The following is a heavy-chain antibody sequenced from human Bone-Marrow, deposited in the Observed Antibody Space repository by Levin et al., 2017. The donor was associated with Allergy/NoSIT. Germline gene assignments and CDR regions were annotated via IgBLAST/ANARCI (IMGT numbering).Heavy chain of an antibody. V-gene: IGHV3-21*01. D-gene: IGHD2-15*01. CDR1: GFTFSSYS. CDR3: ARDENRGDCSRVSCYRVAFDI. Sequence: GGSLRLSCAPSGFTFSSYSMHWVRQAPGKGLEWVSSIGSSDTYIYYADPVKGRFTISRDNAKSSLYLQMDSLRAEDTAVYYCARDENRGDCSRVSCYRVAFDIWGQGTMVTVSS. CDR2: IGSSDTYI. J-gene: IGHJ3*02.